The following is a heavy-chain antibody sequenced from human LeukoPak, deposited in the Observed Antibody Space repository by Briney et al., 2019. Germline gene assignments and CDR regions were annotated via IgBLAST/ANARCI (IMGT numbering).Heavy chain of an antibody. CDR2: IYFTGST. D-gene: IGHD3/OR15-3a*01. Sequence: SETPSLTCTVSGGSLSSRNYYWGWIRQPPGKGLEWIGSIYFTGSTYYNPPLKSRVTISLDMSKNQFSLKLSSVTAADTAVHYCARQWTYPDAFDIWGQGTMVTVSS. CDR1: GGSLSSRNYY. CDR3: ARQWTYPDAFDI. V-gene: IGHV4-39*01. J-gene: IGHJ3*02.